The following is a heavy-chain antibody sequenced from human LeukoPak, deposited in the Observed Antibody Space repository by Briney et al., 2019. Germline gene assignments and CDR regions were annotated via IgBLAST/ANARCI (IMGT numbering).Heavy chain of an antibody. D-gene: IGHD3-22*01. J-gene: IGHJ4*02. CDR3: AKERFYYDSRLGFVY. Sequence: PGGSLRPSCAASGFTFSSYAMSWVRQAPGKGLEWVSAISGSGGSTYYADSVKGRFTISRDNSKNTLYLQMNSLRAEDTAVYYCAKERFYYDSRLGFVYWGQGTLVTVSS. CDR2: ISGSGGST. CDR1: GFTFSSYA. V-gene: IGHV3-23*01.